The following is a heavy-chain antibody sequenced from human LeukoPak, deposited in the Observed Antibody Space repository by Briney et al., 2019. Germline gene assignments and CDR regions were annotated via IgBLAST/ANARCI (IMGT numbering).Heavy chain of an antibody. CDR1: GGTFSSYA. Sequence: SVNVSCKASGGTFSSYAISWVRQAPGQGLEWMGRIIPILGIANYAQKFQGRVTITADKSTSTAYMELSSPRSEDTAVYYCARDPGNYGSGSYRTKNWFDPWGQGTLVTVSS. D-gene: IGHD3-10*01. J-gene: IGHJ5*02. CDR2: IIPILGIA. CDR3: ARDPGNYGSGSYRTKNWFDP. V-gene: IGHV1-69*04.